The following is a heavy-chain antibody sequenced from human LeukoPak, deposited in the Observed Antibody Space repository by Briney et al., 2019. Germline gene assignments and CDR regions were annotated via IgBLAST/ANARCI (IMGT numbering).Heavy chain of an antibody. D-gene: IGHD2-15*01. CDR2: IYYSGST. CDR3: ARHYGGNSYRRHFDY. V-gene: IGHV4-59*08. J-gene: IGHJ4*02. Sequence: SETLSLTCAVYGGSISSYYWSWIRQPPGKGLEWIGYIYYSGSTNYNPSLKSRVTISVDTSKNQFSLKLSSVTAADTAVYYCARHYGGNSYRRHFDYWGQGTLVTVSS. CDR1: GGSISSYY.